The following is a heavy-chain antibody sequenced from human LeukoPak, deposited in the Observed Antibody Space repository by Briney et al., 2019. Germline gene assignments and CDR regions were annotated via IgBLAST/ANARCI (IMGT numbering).Heavy chain of an antibody. V-gene: IGHV1-8*03. CDR2: INPNSGNT. Sequence: ASVKVSCKASGYTFTTLDINWVRQATGQGLEWMGWINPNSGNTGYAQKFQGRVTITRNTSISTAYMELSSLRSEDTAVYYCARSRHGSFDYWGQGTLVTVSS. CDR1: GYTFTTLD. CDR3: ARSRHGSFDY. J-gene: IGHJ4*02. D-gene: IGHD6-25*01.